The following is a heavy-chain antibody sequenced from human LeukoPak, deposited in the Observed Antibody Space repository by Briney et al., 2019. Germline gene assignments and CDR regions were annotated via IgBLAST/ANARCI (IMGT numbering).Heavy chain of an antibody. D-gene: IGHD3-10*01. V-gene: IGHV3-66*01. CDR3: ARVLQDYYGSGSYFDY. CDR2: IYSGGST. J-gene: IGHJ4*02. CDR1: GFTVSSNY. Sequence: PGGSLRLSCAASGFTVSSNYMSWVRQAPGKGLEWVSVIYSGGSTYYADSVKGRFTISRDNSKNTLYLQMNSLRAEDTAVYYCARVLQDYYGSGSYFDYWGQGTLVTVSS.